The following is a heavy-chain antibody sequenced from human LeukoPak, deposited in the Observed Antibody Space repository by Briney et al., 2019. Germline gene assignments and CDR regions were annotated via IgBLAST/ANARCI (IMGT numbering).Heavy chain of an antibody. V-gene: IGHV1-69*13. Sequence: SVKVSCKASGGTFSSYAISWVRQAPGQGLEWMGGIIPIFGTANYAQKFQGRVTITADESTSTAYMELSSLRSEDTAVYYCARTGYSSGWYLGYYFDYWGQGTLVTVSS. CDR2: IIPIFGTA. CDR1: GGTFSSYA. D-gene: IGHD6-19*01. J-gene: IGHJ4*02. CDR3: ARTGYSSGWYLGYYFDY.